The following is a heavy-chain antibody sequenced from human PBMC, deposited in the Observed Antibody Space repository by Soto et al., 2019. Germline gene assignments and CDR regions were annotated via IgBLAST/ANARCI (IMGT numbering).Heavy chain of an antibody. CDR2: INPNSGGT. V-gene: IGHV1-2*04. CDR3: AKVGSSSNPYFQH. J-gene: IGHJ1*01. D-gene: IGHD6-13*01. Sequence: ASVKVSCKASGYTFTGYYMHWVRQAPGQGLEWMGWINPNSGGTNYAQKFQGWVTMTTDTSTSTAYMELRSLRSDDTAVYYCAKVGSSSNPYFQHWGQGTLVTVSS. CDR1: GYTFTGYY.